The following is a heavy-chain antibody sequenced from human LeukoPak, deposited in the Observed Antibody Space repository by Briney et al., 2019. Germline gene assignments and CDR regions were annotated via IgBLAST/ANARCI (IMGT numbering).Heavy chain of an antibody. CDR3: ARHYSDYYDSSGYYHNYYYYYGMDV. CDR2: IYYSGST. V-gene: IGHV4-59*08. J-gene: IGHJ6*02. CDR1: GGSFSGYY. Sequence: SETLSLTCAVYGGSFSGYYWSWIRQPPGKGLEWIGYIYYSGSTNYNPSLKSRVTISVDTSKNQFSLKLSSVTAADTAVYYCARHYSDYYDSSGYYHNYYYYYGMDVWGQGTTVTVSS. D-gene: IGHD3-22*01.